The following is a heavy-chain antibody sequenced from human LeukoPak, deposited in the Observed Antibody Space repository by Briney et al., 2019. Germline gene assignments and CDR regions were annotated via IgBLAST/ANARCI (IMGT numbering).Heavy chain of an antibody. D-gene: IGHD3-10*01. CDR2: ISGSGGST. J-gene: IGHJ4*02. CDR1: GFTFSSYA. Sequence: GGSLRLSCAASGFTFSSYAMSWVRQAPGKGLEWVSAISGSGGSTYYADSVKGRFTISRVNSKDTLYLQMNSLRAEDTAVYYCAKVRVYYFDYWGQGTLVTVSS. CDR3: AKVRVYYFDY. V-gene: IGHV3-23*01.